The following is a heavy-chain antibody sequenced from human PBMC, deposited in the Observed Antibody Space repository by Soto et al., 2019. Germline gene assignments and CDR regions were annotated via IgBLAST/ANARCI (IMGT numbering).Heavy chain of an antibody. CDR2: ISGSGGST. Sequence: EVQLLESGGGLVQPGGSLRLSCAASGFTLTNSAMSWVRQAPGKGLEWVSAISGSGGSTYYADSVKGRFTMSRDNSKNTLFLQMSSLRAEDTAVYYCATHGGGWHMTIWGQGTTVTVSS. CDR3: ATHGGGWHMTI. J-gene: IGHJ3*02. CDR1: GFTLTNSA. D-gene: IGHD2-21*01. V-gene: IGHV3-23*01.